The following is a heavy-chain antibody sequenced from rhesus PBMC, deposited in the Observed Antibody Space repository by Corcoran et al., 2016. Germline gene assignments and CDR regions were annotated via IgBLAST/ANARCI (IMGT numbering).Heavy chain of an antibody. Sequence: QLQLQESGPGLVKPSETLSLTCAVSGGSISSSNWWSWIRQPSGKGLEWFGRISGRGGSTSDNPSLKSRVTISKDTSKNQFSLKLSSVTAADTAVYYCAREPYYYSGSYSNFDYWGQGVLVTVSS. CDR3: AREPYYYSGSYSNFDY. J-gene: IGHJ4*01. V-gene: IGHV4-57*02. CDR2: ISGRGGST. CDR1: GGSISSSNW. D-gene: IGHD3-16*01.